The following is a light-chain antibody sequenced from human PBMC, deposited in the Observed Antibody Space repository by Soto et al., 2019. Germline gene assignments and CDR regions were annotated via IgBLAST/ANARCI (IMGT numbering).Light chain of an antibody. CDR3: QQRSNT. J-gene: IGKJ4*01. CDR1: QSVSSY. CDR2: DAS. V-gene: IGKV3-11*01. Sequence: PGERATLSCRASQSVSSYLAWYQQKPGQAPRLLIYDASNRATGIPARFSGSGSGTDFTLTISSLEPEDFAVYYCQQRSNTFGGGTKVEIK.